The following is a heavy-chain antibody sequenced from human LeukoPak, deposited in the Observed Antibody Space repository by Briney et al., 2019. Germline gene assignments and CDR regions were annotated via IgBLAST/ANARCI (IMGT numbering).Heavy chain of an antibody. Sequence: SETLSLTCAVYGGSFSGYYWSWIRQPPGKGLEWIGEINHSGSTNYNPSLKSRVTISADTSKNQISLKLRSVTAADTAVYYCSRAVASKAAYFNWGQGTLVTVSS. CDR3: SRAVASKAAYFN. CDR1: GGSFSGYY. J-gene: IGHJ4*02. CDR2: INHSGST. D-gene: IGHD6-6*01. V-gene: IGHV4-34*01.